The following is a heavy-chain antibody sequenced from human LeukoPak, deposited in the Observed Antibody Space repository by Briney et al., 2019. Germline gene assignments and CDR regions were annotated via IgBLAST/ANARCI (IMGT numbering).Heavy chain of an antibody. Sequence: ASVKVSCKASGYTFTSYDINWVRQATGQGLEWMGWMNPNSGNTGYAQKFQGRVTITRATSASTVYMELSSLRSEDTAVYYCARDRVGYNYYYGMDVWGQGTTVTVSS. V-gene: IGHV1-8*03. J-gene: IGHJ6*02. CDR3: ARDRVGYNYYYGMDV. CDR2: MNPNSGNT. D-gene: IGHD2-15*01. CDR1: GYTFTSYD.